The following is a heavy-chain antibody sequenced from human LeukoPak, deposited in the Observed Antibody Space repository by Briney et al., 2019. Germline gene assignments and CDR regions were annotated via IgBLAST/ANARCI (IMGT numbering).Heavy chain of an antibody. V-gene: IGHV3-53*01. J-gene: IGHJ4*02. CDR1: GFTVSSNY. CDR2: IYSGGDT. Sequence: GGSLRLSCAASGFTVSSNYMSWVRQAPGKGLEWVSVIYSGGDTFYTDSVKGRFTISRDNSKNTLYLQTNSLRAEDTAVYYCARVGSSGYYYKPYFDHWGQGTLVTVSS. CDR3: ARVGSSGYYYKPYFDH. D-gene: IGHD3-22*01.